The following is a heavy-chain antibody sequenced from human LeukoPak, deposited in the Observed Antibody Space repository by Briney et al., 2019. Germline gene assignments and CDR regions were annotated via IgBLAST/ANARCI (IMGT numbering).Heavy chain of an antibody. Sequence: SVKVSCKASGGTFSSYAISWVRQAPGQGLEWMGGIIPIFGTANYAQKFQGRVTITTDESTSTAYMELSSLRSEDTAVYYCARELDGYNPVDYWGQGTLVTVSS. CDR2: IIPIFGTA. V-gene: IGHV1-69*05. D-gene: IGHD5-24*01. CDR1: GGTFSSYA. J-gene: IGHJ4*02. CDR3: ARELDGYNPVDY.